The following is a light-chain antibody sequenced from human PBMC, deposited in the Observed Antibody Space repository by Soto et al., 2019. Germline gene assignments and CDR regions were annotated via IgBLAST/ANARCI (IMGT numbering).Light chain of an antibody. J-gene: IGKJ4*01. V-gene: IGKV3D-20*01. CDR3: HQFGSSPT. CDR1: QSLSNNY. Sequence: EIVLTQSPATLSLSPGERVTLSCEASQSLSNNYLAWYQQRPGLAPRLLIFDASSRATGIPDRFSGSGSATDFTLTISRLEPEDFAVYYCHQFGSSPTFGGGTKVEFK. CDR2: DAS.